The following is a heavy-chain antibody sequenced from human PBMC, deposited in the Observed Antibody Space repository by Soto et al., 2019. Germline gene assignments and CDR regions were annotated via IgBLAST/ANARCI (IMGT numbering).Heavy chain of an antibody. J-gene: IGHJ4*01. Sequence: SETLSLTCTVSGGSISSPNFYWSWIRQHPGKGLEWIGHIYYNGTTYYNPTLKSRVSISVDTSKDQFSLKLSSVAAADTAFYYFAREPHRLILFGELYDWGRGALVHVSP. V-gene: IGHV4-31*03. CDR2: IYYNGTT. CDR3: AREPHRLILFGELYD. CDR1: GGSISSPNFY. D-gene: IGHD3-10*01.